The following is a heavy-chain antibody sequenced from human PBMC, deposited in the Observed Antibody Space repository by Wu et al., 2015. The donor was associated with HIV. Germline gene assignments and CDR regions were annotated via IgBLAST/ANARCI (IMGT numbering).Heavy chain of an antibody. D-gene: IGHD2-2*01. Sequence: QVQLVQSGAEVKKPGSSVKISCKTSGGTFDNYAINWVRQAPGQGLEWVGRVIPMFGTSDYARKLQGRVTITADESTSTAYMELSSLRSEDTAVYYCARGLGDIVVVPAAAGSDYWGQGTLVTVSS. V-gene: IGHV1-69*13. J-gene: IGHJ4*02. CDR1: GGTFDNYA. CDR2: VIPMFGTS. CDR3: ARGLGDIVVVPAAAGSDY.